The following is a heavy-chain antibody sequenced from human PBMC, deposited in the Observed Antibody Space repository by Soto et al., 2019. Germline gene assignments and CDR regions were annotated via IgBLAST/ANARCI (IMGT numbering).Heavy chain of an antibody. CDR2: IYYSGIT. V-gene: IGHV4-61*01. Sequence: SETLSLTCTVSGSSVSSGSYYWSWIRPPPGKGLDWIGHIYYSGITNYNPSLNSRVTISVDTSKNQFSLKLTSLTAAHTAVYFCARGSGPNDAFDIWGQGTMVT. J-gene: IGHJ3*02. CDR3: ARGSGPNDAFDI. D-gene: IGHD2-15*01. CDR1: GSSVSSGSYY.